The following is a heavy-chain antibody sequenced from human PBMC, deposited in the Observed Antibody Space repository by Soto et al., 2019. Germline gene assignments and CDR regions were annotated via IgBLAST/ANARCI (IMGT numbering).Heavy chain of an antibody. D-gene: IGHD5-12*01. CDR2: ISGSGGST. CDR3: AKETSTYNGYDLQPFDY. V-gene: IGHV3-23*01. Sequence: HPGGSLRLSCAASGFTFSSYAMSWVRQAPGKGLEWISAISGSGGSTYYADSVKGRFTISRDNSKNTLYLQMNSLRAEDTAVYYCAKETSTYNGYDLQPFDYWGQGTLVTVSS. J-gene: IGHJ4*02. CDR1: GFTFSSYA.